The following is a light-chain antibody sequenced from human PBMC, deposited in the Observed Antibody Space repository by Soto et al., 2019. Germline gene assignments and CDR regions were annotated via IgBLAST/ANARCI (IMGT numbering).Light chain of an antibody. V-gene: IGLV1-40*01. CDR3: QSYDSSLSGRV. Sequence: QPVLTQPPSVSGAPGQRVTISCTGSSSNIGAGFDVHWYQHLPGAAPKLLIFRNTNRPSGVPDRFSGSKSGTSASLAITGLQAEDEADYYCQSYDSSLSGRVFGGGTKVTVL. CDR2: RNT. J-gene: IGLJ3*02. CDR1: SSNIGAGFD.